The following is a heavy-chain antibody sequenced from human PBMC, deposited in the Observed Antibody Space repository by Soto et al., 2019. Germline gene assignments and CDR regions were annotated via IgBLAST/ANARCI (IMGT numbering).Heavy chain of an antibody. CDR2: ISWNSGSI. CDR1: GFTFDDYA. V-gene: IGHV3-9*01. CDR3: AKDMWTQQLAYYFDY. D-gene: IGHD6-13*01. Sequence: GGSLRLSCAASGFTFDDYAMHWVRQAPEKGLEWVSGISWNSGSIGYADSVKGRFTISRDNAKNSLYLQMNSLRAEDTALYYCAKDMWTQQLAYYFDYWGQGTLVTVSS. J-gene: IGHJ4*02.